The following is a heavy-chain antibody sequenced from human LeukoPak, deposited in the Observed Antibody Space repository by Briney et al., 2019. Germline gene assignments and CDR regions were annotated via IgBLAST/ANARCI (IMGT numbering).Heavy chain of an antibody. J-gene: IGHJ4*02. CDR2: IYYIGST. Sequence: SETLSLTCTVSGGSISNYYWRWLRQPPGKGLEWIGYIYYIGSTNYNPSLKSRVTISVDTSKNQFSLKQSSVTAADTAVYYCARATRYFCSGSYSWGFLYYFVYWGQGTLVTVSS. V-gene: IGHV4-59*01. D-gene: IGHD3-10*01. CDR3: ARATRYFCSGSYSWGFLYYFVY. CDR1: GGSISNYY.